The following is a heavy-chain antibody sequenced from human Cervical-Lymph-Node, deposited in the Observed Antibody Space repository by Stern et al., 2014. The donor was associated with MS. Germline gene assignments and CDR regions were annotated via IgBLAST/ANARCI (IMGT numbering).Heavy chain of an antibody. CDR3: ARRSWGRNFDY. CDR2: ISSSGSPI. CDR1: GFTFSDYF. D-gene: IGHD1-26*01. Sequence: QVQLVESGGALVKPGGSLRLSCAASGFTFSDYFMTWIRQAPGKGLEWISYISSSGSPIYYADSVKGRFTISRDNGKNSLYLQMNSLRAEDTAVYYCARRSWGRNFDYWGQGTLVTVSS. J-gene: IGHJ4*02. V-gene: IGHV3-11*01.